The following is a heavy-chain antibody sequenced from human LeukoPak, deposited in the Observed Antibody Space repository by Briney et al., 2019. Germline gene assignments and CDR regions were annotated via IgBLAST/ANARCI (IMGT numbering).Heavy chain of an antibody. CDR3: ARWDRGYFDC. Sequence: GGSLRLSCVASGFTFSSYSMNWVRQAPGKGLEWVSSISSSSSYIYYADSLKGRFTISRDNAKNSLFLQMNSLRAEDTAVYYCARWDRGYFDCWGQGTLVTVSS. V-gene: IGHV3-21*01. CDR1: GFTFSSYS. D-gene: IGHD1-26*01. J-gene: IGHJ4*02. CDR2: ISSSSSYI.